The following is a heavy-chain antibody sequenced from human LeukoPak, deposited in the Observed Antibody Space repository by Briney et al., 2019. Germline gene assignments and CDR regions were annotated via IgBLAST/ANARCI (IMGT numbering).Heavy chain of an antibody. Sequence: PSETLSLTCTVSGGSISSYYWSWIRQPPGKGLEWIGYIYNSGSPIYNPSLKSRVTISIDTSKNQFSLKLNSVTTADTAVYYCARGGTRAFDIWGQGTMVTVSS. CDR2: IYNSGSP. J-gene: IGHJ3*02. CDR1: GGSISSYY. CDR3: ARGGTRAFDI. D-gene: IGHD1-1*01. V-gene: IGHV4-4*08.